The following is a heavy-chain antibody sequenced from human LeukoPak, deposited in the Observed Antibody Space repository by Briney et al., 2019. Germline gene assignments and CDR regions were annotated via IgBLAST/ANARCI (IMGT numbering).Heavy chain of an antibody. D-gene: IGHD3-22*01. CDR1: GYTFTSYG. J-gene: IGHJ3*02. V-gene: IGHV1-18*01. CDR3: VSGYHDAFDI. Sequence: APVKVSCKASGYTFTSYGISWVRQAPGQGLEWMGWISAYNGNTNYAQKLQVRVTMTTDTSTSTAYMELRSLRSDDTAVYYCVSGYHDAFDIWGQGTMVTVSS. CDR2: ISAYNGNT.